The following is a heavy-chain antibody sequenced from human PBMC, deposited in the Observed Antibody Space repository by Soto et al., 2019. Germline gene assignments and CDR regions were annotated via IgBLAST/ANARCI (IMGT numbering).Heavy chain of an antibody. CDR3: ARGPGRLTPRYDY. D-gene: IGHD2-21*02. J-gene: IGHJ4*02. Sequence: GVSLRLSCAASGFTFSSYWMSWVRQAPGKGLEWVANIKQDGSEKYYVDSVKGRFTISRDNAKNSLYLQMNSLRAEATAVYYWARGPGRLTPRYDYWGQGNLVTVSS. V-gene: IGHV3-7*01. CDR2: IKQDGSEK. CDR1: GFTFSSYW.